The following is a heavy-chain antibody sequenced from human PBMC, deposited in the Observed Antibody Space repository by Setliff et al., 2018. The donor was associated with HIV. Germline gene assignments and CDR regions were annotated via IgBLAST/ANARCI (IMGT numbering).Heavy chain of an antibody. CDR1: GYIFTDYY. CDR3: ATEMMYAQGSFDY. Sequence: GASVKVSCKASGYIFTDYYMHWVRQAPGQELGWMGRINPNSGGTNYAQKFQGRVTMTRDTSISTAYMELSSLSSEDTAVYYCATEMMYAQGSFDYWGQGTLVTVSS. V-gene: IGHV1-2*06. D-gene: IGHD2-8*01. J-gene: IGHJ4*02. CDR2: INPNSGGT.